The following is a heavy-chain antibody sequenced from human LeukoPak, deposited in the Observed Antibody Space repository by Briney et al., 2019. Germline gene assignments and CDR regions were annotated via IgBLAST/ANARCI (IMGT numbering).Heavy chain of an antibody. Sequence: GGSLRLSCTASGFAFDEHGMSWVRQAPGKGLELVSDINWSGGSTGYADPLRGRFTISRDNAKNSLYLQMDSLRAEDTALYYCARAPITSPFYFDYWGQGTLVTVSS. CDR1: GFAFDEHG. CDR2: INWSGGST. CDR3: ARAPITSPFYFDY. J-gene: IGHJ4*02. D-gene: IGHD2-2*01. V-gene: IGHV3-20*04.